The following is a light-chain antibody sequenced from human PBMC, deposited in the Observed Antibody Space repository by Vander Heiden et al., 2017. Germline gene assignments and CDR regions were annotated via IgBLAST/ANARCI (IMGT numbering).Light chain of an antibody. Sequence: DIVMTQSPDPLAVSLGERATINCKSSQSVLYSSKNINYLAWYQQKPGQPPKLLIYWASTRESGVPDRFSGRGSGTDFTLTISSLQAEDVAVYYCQQYDTTPWTFGQGTKVEIK. CDR1: QSVLYSSKNINY. CDR2: WAS. J-gene: IGKJ1*01. V-gene: IGKV4-1*01. CDR3: QQYDTTPWT.